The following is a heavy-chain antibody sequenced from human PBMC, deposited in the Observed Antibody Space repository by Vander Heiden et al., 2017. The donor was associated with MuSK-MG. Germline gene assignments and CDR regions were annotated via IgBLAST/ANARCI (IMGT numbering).Heavy chain of an antibody. CDR2: IYYSGST. Sequence: QVQLQESGPGLVKPSETLSLTCTVSGGSVSSGSYYWSWIRQPPGKGLEWIGYIYYSGSTNYNPSLKSRVTISVDTSKNQFSLKLSSVTAADTAVYYCARDVQQQKYYYYYYYMDVWGKGTTVTVSS. D-gene: IGHD2-2*01. CDR1: GGSVSSGSYY. V-gene: IGHV4-61*01. J-gene: IGHJ6*03. CDR3: ARDVQQQKYYYYYYYMDV.